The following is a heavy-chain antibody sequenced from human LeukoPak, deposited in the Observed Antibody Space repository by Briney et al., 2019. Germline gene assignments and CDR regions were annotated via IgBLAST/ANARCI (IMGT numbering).Heavy chain of an antibody. J-gene: IGHJ3*02. CDR2: IYHSGST. CDR1: GGSISRGGYS. Sequence: SGTLSLTCAVSGGSISRGGYSWSWIRQPPGKGLEWIGYIYHSGSTYYNPSLKSRVTISVDRSKNQFSLKLSSVTAADTAVYYCARHYEDAFDIWGQGTMVTVSS. CDR3: ARHYEDAFDI. V-gene: IGHV4-30-2*01. D-gene: IGHD4-17*01.